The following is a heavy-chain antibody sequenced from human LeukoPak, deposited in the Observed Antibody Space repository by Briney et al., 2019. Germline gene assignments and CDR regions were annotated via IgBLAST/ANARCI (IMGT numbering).Heavy chain of an antibody. CDR2: INHSGST. D-gene: IGHD6-13*01. V-gene: IGHV4-34*01. J-gene: IGHJ6*03. Sequence: SETLSLTCAVYGGSFSGYHWSWIRPPPGKGLEWIGEINHSGSTNYNPSLKSRVTISVDTSKNQFSLKLSSVTAADTAVYYCARTTEAHSWRTRYYDYYMDVWGKGTTVTVSS. CDR3: ARTTEAHSWRTRYYDYYMDV. CDR1: GGSFSGYH.